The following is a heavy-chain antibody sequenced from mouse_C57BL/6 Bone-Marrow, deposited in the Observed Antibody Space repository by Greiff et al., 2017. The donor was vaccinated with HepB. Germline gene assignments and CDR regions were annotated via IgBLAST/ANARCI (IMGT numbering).Heavy chain of an antibody. CDR3: ARDNYADYYAMDY. Sequence: EVKVEESGPGLVKPSQTVFLTCTVTGISITTGNYRWSWIRQFPGNKLEWIGYIYYSGTITYNPSLTSRTTITRDTPKNQFFLEMNSLTAEDTATYYCARDNYADYYAMDYWGQGTSVTVSS. J-gene: IGHJ4*01. CDR1: GISITTGNYR. D-gene: IGHD1-1*02. CDR2: IYYSGTI. V-gene: IGHV3-5*01.